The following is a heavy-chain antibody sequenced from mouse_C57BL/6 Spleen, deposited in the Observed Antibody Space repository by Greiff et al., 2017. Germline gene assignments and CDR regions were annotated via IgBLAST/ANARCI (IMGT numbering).Heavy chain of an antibody. CDR3: ARRVYDYDEDWYFDV. J-gene: IGHJ1*03. Sequence: QVQLQQPGAELVKPGASVKMSCKASGYTFTSYWITWVKQRPGQGLEWIGDIYPGSGSTNYNEKFKSKATLTVDTSSSTAYMQLSSLTSEDSAVYYCARRVYDYDEDWYFDVWDTGTTVTVSS. D-gene: IGHD2-4*01. CDR1: GYTFTSYW. CDR2: IYPGSGST. V-gene: IGHV1-55*01.